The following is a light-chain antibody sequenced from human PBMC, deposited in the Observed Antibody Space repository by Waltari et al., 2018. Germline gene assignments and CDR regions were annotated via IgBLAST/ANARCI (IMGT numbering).Light chain of an antibody. Sequence: QSVLTQPPSVSGTPGQRVTISCSGSSSNLGSNFVYWYQQLPGTAPKLLIYKTNQRPSGVPDRFSGSKSGTSGSLAISGLRSEDEADYYCATWDDSLSGPVFGGGTKLTVL. J-gene: IGLJ3*02. CDR2: KTN. V-gene: IGLV1-47*01. CDR1: SSNLGSNF. CDR3: ATWDDSLSGPV.